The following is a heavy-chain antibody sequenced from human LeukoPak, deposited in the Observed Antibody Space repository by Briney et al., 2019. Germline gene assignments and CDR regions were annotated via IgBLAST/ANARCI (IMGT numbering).Heavy chain of an antibody. J-gene: IGHJ4*02. CDR2: ISYDGSNK. Sequence: GGSLRLPYAASGFTFSSYAMHWVRQAPGKGLEWVAVISYDGSNKYYADSVKGRFTISRDNSKNTLYLQINSLRAEDTAVYYCARRTNMVRGVKAFDYWGQGTLVPVSS. CDR1: GFTFSSYA. D-gene: IGHD3-10*01. V-gene: IGHV3-30*04. CDR3: ARRTNMVRGVKAFDY.